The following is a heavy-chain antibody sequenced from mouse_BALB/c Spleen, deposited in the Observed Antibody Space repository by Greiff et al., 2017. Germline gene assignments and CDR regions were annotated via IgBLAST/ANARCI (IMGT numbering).Heavy chain of an antibody. J-gene: IGHJ3*01. V-gene: IGHV5-4*02. D-gene: IGHD1-2*01. CDR2: ISDGGSYT. Sequence: DVKLVESGGGLVQPGGSRKLSCAASGFTFSDYYMYWVRQTPEKRLEWVATISDGGSYTYYPDSVKGRFTISRDNAKNNLYLQMSSLKSEDTAMYYCARDDGYVGFAYWGQGTLVTVSA. CDR3: ARDDGYVGFAY. CDR1: GFTFSDYY.